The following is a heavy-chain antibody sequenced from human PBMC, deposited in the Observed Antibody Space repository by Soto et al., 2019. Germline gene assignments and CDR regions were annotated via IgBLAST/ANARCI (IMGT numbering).Heavy chain of an antibody. CDR1: GFTFSRYW. CDR2: INSDGSST. Sequence: EVQLVESGGGLVQPGGSLRLSCAASGFTFSRYWMHWVRQAPGKGLVWVSSINSDGSSTGYAASVMGRFTISRDNAKNTLYLQLNCLRDEDTSVYYCARDQGYCSGGSCYVAGYWGQGTLVTVSS. CDR3: ARDQGYCSGGSCYVAGY. V-gene: IGHV3-74*01. J-gene: IGHJ4*02. D-gene: IGHD2-15*01.